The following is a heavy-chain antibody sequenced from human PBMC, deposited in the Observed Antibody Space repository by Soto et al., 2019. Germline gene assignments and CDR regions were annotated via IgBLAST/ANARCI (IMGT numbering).Heavy chain of an antibody. CDR3: ARVRWDTAMAPHY. Sequence: PSETLSLTCTVSGGSISSVGYYWIWIRQHPGKGLEWIGYIYYSGSTYYNPSLKSRVTISVDTSKNQFSLKLSSVTAADTAVYYCARVRWDTAMAPHYWGQVTLVTLSS. CDR1: GGSISSVGYY. D-gene: IGHD5-18*01. J-gene: IGHJ4*02. V-gene: IGHV4-31*03. CDR2: IYYSGST.